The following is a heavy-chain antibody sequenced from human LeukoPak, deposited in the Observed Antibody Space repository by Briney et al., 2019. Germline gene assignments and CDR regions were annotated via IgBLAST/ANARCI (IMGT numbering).Heavy chain of an antibody. Sequence: ASVKVSCKVSGYTLTELSMHWVRQAPGKGLEWMGGFDPEDGETIYAQKFQGRVTMTEDTSTDTAYMELSSLRSEDTAVYYCATTAGSGSYFTSYFDYWGQGTLVTVSS. CDR1: GYTLTELS. CDR3: ATTAGSGSYFTSYFDY. CDR2: FDPEDGET. D-gene: IGHD1-26*01. V-gene: IGHV1-24*01. J-gene: IGHJ4*02.